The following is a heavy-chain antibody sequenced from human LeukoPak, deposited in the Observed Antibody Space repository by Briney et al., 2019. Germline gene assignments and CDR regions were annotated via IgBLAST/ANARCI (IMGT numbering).Heavy chain of an antibody. CDR3: ASSGYSSSWYGNY. CDR2: IYYSGST. CDR1: GGSISSSSYY. J-gene: IGHJ4*02. Sequence: SETLSLTCTVSGGSISSSSYYWGWIRQPPGKGLEWIGSIYYSGSTYYNPSLKSRVTISVDTSKNQFSLKLSSVTAADTAVYYCASSGYSSSWYGNYWGQGTLDTVSS. D-gene: IGHD6-13*01. V-gene: IGHV4-39*01.